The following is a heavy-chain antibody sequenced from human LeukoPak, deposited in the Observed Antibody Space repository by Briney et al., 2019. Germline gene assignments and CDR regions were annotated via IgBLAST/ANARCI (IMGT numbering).Heavy chain of an antibody. Sequence: PGGSLRLSCVDTGFTFTNAWMSWVRQAPGKGLEWIGRIKSKTDGETTNYAEPVRGRFTISRDDSKSAVYLQMNSLKIEDTAVYYCTTDLGTYYHGSQRLIPIDYWGQGTLVTVSS. J-gene: IGHJ4*02. V-gene: IGHV3-15*01. CDR3: TTDLGTYYHGSQRLIPIDY. D-gene: IGHD3-10*01. CDR1: GFTFTNAW. CDR2: IKSKTDGETT.